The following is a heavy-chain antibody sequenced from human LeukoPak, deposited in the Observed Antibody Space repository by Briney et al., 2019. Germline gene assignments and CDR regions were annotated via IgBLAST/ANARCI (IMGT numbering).Heavy chain of an antibody. CDR3: ARGKSYRAYDASLDY. D-gene: IGHD5-12*01. Sequence: GGSLRLSCTASGFSFSDYDKHWVRQVTGKGLEWVSSIETAGDTYYPDSVKGRFTTSRENAKNSLYLQMNNLRAGDTAVYYCARGKSYRAYDASLDYWGLGLLVTVSS. J-gene: IGHJ4*02. CDR1: GFSFSDYD. CDR2: IETAGDT. V-gene: IGHV3-13*01.